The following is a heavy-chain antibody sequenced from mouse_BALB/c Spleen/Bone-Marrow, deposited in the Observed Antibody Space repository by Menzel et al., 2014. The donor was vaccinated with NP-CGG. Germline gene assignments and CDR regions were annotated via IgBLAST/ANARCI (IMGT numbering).Heavy chain of an antibody. CDR3: ARLDGSKGLDY. CDR2: IHNSGVT. V-gene: IGHV3-1*02. J-gene: IGHJ2*01. CDR1: GYSITSGYS. D-gene: IGHD1-1*01. Sequence: EVQLQESGPDLVKPSQSLSLTCTVTGYSITSGYSWHWIQQFPGNKLEWMAYIHNSGVTNFNPSLKSRISISRDTSKNQCFLQLNSGTTEDTATYYCARLDGSKGLDYWGQGTALTVSS.